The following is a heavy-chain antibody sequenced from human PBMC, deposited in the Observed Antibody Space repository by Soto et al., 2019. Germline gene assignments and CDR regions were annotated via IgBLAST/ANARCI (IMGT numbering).Heavy chain of an antibody. CDR1: GYSINSGYY. CDR2: IYHTGST. J-gene: IGHJ4*02. Sequence: LSLTCAVSGYSINSGYYWGWIRQPPGKGLEWIGSIYHTGSTYYNPSLKGRVTISVDTSKNQFSLKLISVTAADTAVYYCARVFGYSYGYSDYWGQGTLVTVSS. D-gene: IGHD5-18*01. CDR3: ARVFGYSYGYSDY. V-gene: IGHV4-38-2*01.